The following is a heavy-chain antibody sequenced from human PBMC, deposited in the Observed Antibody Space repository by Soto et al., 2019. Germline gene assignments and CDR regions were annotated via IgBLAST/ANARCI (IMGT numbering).Heavy chain of an antibody. V-gene: IGHV4-31*03. D-gene: IGHD5-12*01. Sequence: QVPLQESGPGLVKPSQTLSLTCTVSGGSISSDGYYWTLVRQHPGKGLEWIGYIYQTGSTYYNPSLKSRVTILVDTSKNQFSLKLNSVTAADTAVYYCARGDGFNYDYWGQGTLVTVSA. CDR3: ARGDGFNYDY. CDR1: GGSISSDGYY. CDR2: IYQTGST. J-gene: IGHJ4*02.